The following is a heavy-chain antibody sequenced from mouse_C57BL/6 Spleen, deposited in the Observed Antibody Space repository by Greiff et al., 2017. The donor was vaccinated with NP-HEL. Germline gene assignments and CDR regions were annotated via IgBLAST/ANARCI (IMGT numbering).Heavy chain of an antibody. J-gene: IGHJ4*01. V-gene: IGHV1-69*01. CDR1: GYTFTSYW. CDR3: ARSNYGYAMDY. D-gene: IGHD1-1*01. CDR2: IDPSDSYT. Sequence: VQLQQSGAELVMPGASVKLSCKASGYTFTSYWMHWVKQRPGQGLEWIGEIDPSDSYTNYYQKFKGKSTLTVDKSSSTAYMQLSSLTSEDSAVYYCARSNYGYAMDYWGQGTSVTVSS.